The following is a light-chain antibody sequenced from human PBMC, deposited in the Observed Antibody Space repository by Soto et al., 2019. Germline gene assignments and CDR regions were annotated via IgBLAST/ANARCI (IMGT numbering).Light chain of an antibody. V-gene: IGLV2-14*01. Sequence: QSVLTQPASVSGSPGQSITISCTGTSNDVGGYNYVSWFQQHPGKAPKLLIFEVSNRPSGVSHRFSGSKSGNTASLTISGLQAEDEADYYCSSITSTSTFVFGTGTKLTVL. CDR3: SSITSTSTFV. CDR2: EVS. J-gene: IGLJ1*01. CDR1: SNDVGGYNY.